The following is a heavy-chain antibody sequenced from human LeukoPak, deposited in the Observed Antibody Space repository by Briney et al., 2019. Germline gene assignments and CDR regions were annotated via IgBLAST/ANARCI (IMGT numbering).Heavy chain of an antibody. Sequence: GSLRLSCAASGFTFSSYAMSWVRQAPGKGLEWVSAISGSGGSTYYADSVKGRFTISRDNSKNTLYLQMNSLRAEDTAVYYCAKHRSLDYYDSSGSYYYYGMDVWGQGTTVTVSS. CDR1: GFTFSSYA. V-gene: IGHV3-23*01. D-gene: IGHD3-22*01. J-gene: IGHJ6*02. CDR2: ISGSGGST. CDR3: AKHRSLDYYDSSGSYYYYGMDV.